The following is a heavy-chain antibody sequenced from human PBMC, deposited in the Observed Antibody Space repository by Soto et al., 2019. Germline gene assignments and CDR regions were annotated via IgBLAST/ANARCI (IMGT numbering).Heavy chain of an antibody. D-gene: IGHD1-1*01. CDR2: IYYSGST. Sequence: PSETLSLTCTVSGGSISSYYWSWIRQPPGKGLEWIGYIYYSGSTIYNPSLKSRVTISVDTSKNQFSLKLSSVTTADTAVYYCARLHTTEPTGPHAAFDIWGQGKMVTVSS. J-gene: IGHJ3*02. V-gene: IGHV4-59*08. CDR1: GGSISSYY. CDR3: ARLHTTEPTGPHAAFDI.